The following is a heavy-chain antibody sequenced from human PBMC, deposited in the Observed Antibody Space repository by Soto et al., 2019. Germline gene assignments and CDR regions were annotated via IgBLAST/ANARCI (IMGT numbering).Heavy chain of an antibody. CDR2: IYSSGTT. J-gene: IGHJ4*02. D-gene: IGHD3-9*01. CDR1: GFTFSDHQ. CDR3: ARAGSPFHSDSTGYWGFDY. V-gene: IGHV3-53*01. Sequence: EVQLVESGGGLIQPGGSLRLSCAASGFTFSDHQMNWVRQAPGRGLEWVSVIYSSGTTYYGDSVKGRFTISRDNSKTTLYLQMISLRTEDTALYYCARAGSPFHSDSTGYWGFDYWGQGTLVTVSS.